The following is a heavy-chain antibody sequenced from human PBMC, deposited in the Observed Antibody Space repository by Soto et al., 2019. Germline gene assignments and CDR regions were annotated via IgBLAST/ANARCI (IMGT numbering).Heavy chain of an antibody. J-gene: IGHJ4*02. CDR2: IYYSGST. CDR1: GGSISSSSYY. V-gene: IGHV4-39*01. CDR3: ATQNYYGSGSYGFGGR. D-gene: IGHD3-10*01. Sequence: QLQLQESGPGLVKPSETLSLTCTVSGGSISSSSYYWGWIRQPPGKGLEWIGSIYYSGSTYYNPSLKSRVTISVDTSKNQFSLKLSSVAAADTAVYYCATQNYYGSGSYGFGGRWGQGTLVTVSS.